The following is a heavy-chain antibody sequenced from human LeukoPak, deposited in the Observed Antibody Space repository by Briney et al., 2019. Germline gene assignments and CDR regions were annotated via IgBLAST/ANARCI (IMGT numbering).Heavy chain of an antibody. CDR1: GYTFTSYD. V-gene: IGHV1-8*03. D-gene: IGHD1-1*01. Sequence: ASVKVSCKASGYTFTSYDINWVRQATGQGLEWMGWMNPNSGNTGYAQKFQGRVTITRNTSISTAYMELSSLRSEDTAVHYCARSERTPTGFDPWGQGTLVTVSS. CDR2: MNPNSGNT. J-gene: IGHJ5*02. CDR3: ARSERTPTGFDP.